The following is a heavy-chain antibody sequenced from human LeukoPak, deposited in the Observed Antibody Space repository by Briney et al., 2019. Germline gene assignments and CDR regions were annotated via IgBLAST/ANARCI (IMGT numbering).Heavy chain of an antibody. Sequence: SETLSLTCTVSGGSISGSSYYWGWIRQPPGKGLEWIGSIYYSGSTYYIPSLKSRVTISVGTSKNQFSLKLSSVTAADTAVYYCARHYCSSTSCHFDYWGQGILVSVSS. J-gene: IGHJ4*02. V-gene: IGHV4-39*01. CDR2: IYYSGST. CDR1: GGSISGSSYY. CDR3: ARHYCSSTSCHFDY. D-gene: IGHD2-2*01.